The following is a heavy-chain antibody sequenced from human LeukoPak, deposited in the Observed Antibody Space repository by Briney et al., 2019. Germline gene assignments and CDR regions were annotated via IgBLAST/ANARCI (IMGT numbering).Heavy chain of an antibody. J-gene: IGHJ4*02. D-gene: IGHD4-17*01. CDR1: GFTFSSYA. Sequence: GGSLRLSCAASGFTFSSYAMHWVRQAPGKGLEWVAVISYDGSNKYYADSVKGRFTISRDNSKNTLYLQMNSLRAEDTAVYYCAVLRSYGDPDYWGQGILVTVSS. CDR2: ISYDGSNK. V-gene: IGHV3-30-3*01. CDR3: AVLRSYGDPDY.